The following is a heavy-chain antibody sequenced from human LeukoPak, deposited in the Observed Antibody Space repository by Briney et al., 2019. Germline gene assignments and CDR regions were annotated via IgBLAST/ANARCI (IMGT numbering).Heavy chain of an antibody. Sequence: ASVKVSCKASGYSFSSYAMNWVRQAPGQGLEWMGWINTNTGNPTYAQGFTGRFVFSLDTSVSTAYLQISSLKAEDTAMYYCARDRAVGAFDYWGQGTLVTVSS. CDR2: INTNTGNP. CDR3: ARDRAVGAFDY. CDR1: GYSFSSYA. J-gene: IGHJ4*02. V-gene: IGHV7-4-1*02. D-gene: IGHD1-26*01.